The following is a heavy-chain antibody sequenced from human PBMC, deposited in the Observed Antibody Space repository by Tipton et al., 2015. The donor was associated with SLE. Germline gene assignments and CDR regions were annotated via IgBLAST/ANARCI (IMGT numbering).Heavy chain of an antibody. D-gene: IGHD2-2*02. CDR2: IHPSGGGT. CDR1: GYTFVAYS. Sequence: QSGAEVKTPGASVKVSCKPSGYTFVAYSMHWVRQAPGQGLEWIGLIHPSGGGTNYAPKFQGRVTLTRDTSISTAYMELTRLRSDDTAVYYCAREGDCSSTRCYTGDAFDIWGQGTMVTVSS. J-gene: IGHJ3*02. V-gene: IGHV1-2*02. CDR3: AREGDCSSTRCYTGDAFDI.